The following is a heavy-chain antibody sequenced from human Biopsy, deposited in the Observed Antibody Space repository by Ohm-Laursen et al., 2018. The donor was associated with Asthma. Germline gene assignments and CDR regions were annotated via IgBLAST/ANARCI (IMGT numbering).Heavy chain of an antibody. Sequence: SLRLSCAASGFTFSSYGTHWVRQAPGKGLEWVAVISYDGSNKYYADSVKGRFTISRDNSKNTLYLQMNSLRAEDTAVYYCAKAERYFDWYWFDSWGQGTLVTVSS. CDR2: ISYDGSNK. V-gene: IGHV3-30*18. D-gene: IGHD3-9*01. J-gene: IGHJ5*01. CDR3: AKAERYFDWYWFDS. CDR1: GFTFSSYG.